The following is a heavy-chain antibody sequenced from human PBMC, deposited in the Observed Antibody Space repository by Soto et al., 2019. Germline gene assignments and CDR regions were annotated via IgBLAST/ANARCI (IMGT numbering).Heavy chain of an antibody. CDR1: GYTFTSYG. CDR2: ISAYNGNT. J-gene: IGHJ4*02. D-gene: IGHD3-22*01. Sequence: ASVKVSCKASGYTFTSYGISWVRQAPGQVLEWMGWISAYNGNTNYAQKLQGRVTMTTDTSTSTAYMELRSLRSDDTAVYYCARDRPLLITMIVVAQGPLFDYWGQGTLVTVSS. V-gene: IGHV1-18*04. CDR3: ARDRPLLITMIVVAQGPLFDY.